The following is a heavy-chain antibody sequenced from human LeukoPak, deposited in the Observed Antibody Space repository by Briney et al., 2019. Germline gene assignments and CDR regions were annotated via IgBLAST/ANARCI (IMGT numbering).Heavy chain of an antibody. J-gene: IGHJ4*02. CDR3: SREGPTGEFLADY. D-gene: IGHD1-1*01. Sequence: ASVKVSCKASGYNFTSRGISWVRHAPGQGLEGMGWISAYNGNTNSAQKFQGRVTSTTDTSTSTVYMELRSLRSDDTAVYYCSREGPTGEFLADYWGQGTLVTVSS. CDR1: GYNFTSRG. V-gene: IGHV1-18*01. CDR2: ISAYNGNT.